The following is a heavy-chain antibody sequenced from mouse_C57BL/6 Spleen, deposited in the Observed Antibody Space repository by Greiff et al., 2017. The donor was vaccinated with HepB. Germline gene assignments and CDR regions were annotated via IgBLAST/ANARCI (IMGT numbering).Heavy chain of an antibody. J-gene: IGHJ2*01. V-gene: IGHV14-4*01. CDR2: IDPENGDT. Sequence: EVQLVESGAELVRPGASVKLSCTASGFNIKDDYMHWVKQRPEQGLEWIGWIDPENGDTEYASKFQGKATITADTSSNTAYLQLSSLTSEDTAVYYCTTFLADYWGQGTTLTVS. CDR1: GFNIKDDY. CDR3: TTFLADY.